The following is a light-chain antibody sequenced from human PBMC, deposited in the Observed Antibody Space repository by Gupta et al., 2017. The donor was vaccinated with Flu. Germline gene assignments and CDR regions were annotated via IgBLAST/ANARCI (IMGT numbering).Light chain of an antibody. V-gene: IGLV2-14*01. Sequence: QSALTQPASVSGSPGQSITISCTGSSSDIGTYNYVSWYQQHPGKAPKLMIYEVSNRPSGISNRFSGSKPGNTASLTISGLQAEDEADYYCSSYTSSRTPYVFGSGTQVTVL. CDR2: EVS. CDR1: SSDIGTYNY. CDR3: SSYTSSRTPYV. J-gene: IGLJ1*01.